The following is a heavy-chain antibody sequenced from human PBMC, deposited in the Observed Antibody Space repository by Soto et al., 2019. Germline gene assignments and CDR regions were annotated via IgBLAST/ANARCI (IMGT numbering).Heavy chain of an antibody. CDR2: ISYDGSNK. V-gene: IGHV3-30-3*01. CDR3: AKAPGLYWYFDL. Sequence: QVQLVESGGGVVQPGRSLRLSCAASGFTFSSYAMHWVRQAPGKGLEWVAVISYDGSNKYYADSVKGRFTISRDNSKNTLYLQMNSLRAEDTAVYYCAKAPGLYWYFDLWGRGTLVTVSS. CDR1: GFTFSSYA. J-gene: IGHJ2*01.